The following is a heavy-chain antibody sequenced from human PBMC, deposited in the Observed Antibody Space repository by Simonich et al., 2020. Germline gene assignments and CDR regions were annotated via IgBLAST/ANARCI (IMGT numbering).Heavy chain of an antibody. CDR3: ARGLRVAAAGTAFQH. V-gene: IGHV4-34*01. CDR2: INHSGST. Sequence: QVQLQQWGAGLLKPSETLSLTCAVYGGSFSGYYWSWIRQPPGKGLEWIREINHSGSTNYNPSLKSRVTISVDTSKNQFSLKLSSVTAADTAVYYCARGLRVAAAGTAFQHWGQGTLVTVSS. D-gene: IGHD6-13*01. J-gene: IGHJ1*01. CDR1: GGSFSGYY.